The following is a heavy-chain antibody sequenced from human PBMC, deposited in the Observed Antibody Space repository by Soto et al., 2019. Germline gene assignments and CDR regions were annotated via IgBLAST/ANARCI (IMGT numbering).Heavy chain of an antibody. CDR2: ISGSGGST. CDR3: AKDQASIAAAGAFDY. D-gene: IGHD6-13*01. V-gene: IGHV3-23*01. CDR1: GFTFSSYA. Sequence: GGSLRLSCAASGFTFSSYAMSWVRQAPGKGLEWVSAISGSGGSTYYADSVKGRFTISRDNSKNTLYLQMNSLGAEDTAVYYCAKDQASIAAAGAFDYWGQGTLVTVSS. J-gene: IGHJ4*02.